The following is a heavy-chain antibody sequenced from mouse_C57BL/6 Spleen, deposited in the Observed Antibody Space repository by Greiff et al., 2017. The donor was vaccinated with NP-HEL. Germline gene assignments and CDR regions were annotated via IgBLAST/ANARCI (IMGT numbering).Heavy chain of an antibody. CDR3: TSGSSDWYFDV. J-gene: IGHJ1*03. CDR2: ISSGGDYI. V-gene: IGHV5-9-1*02. D-gene: IGHD1-1*01. CDR1: GFTFSSYA. Sequence: DVMLVESGEGLVKPGGSLKLSCAASGFTFSSYAMSWVRQTPEKRLEWVAYISSGGDYIYYADTVKGRFTISRDNARNTLYLQMSSLKSEDTAMYYCTSGSSDWYFDVWGTGTTVTVSS.